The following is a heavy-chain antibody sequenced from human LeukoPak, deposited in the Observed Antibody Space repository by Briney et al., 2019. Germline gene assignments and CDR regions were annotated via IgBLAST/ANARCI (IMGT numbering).Heavy chain of an antibody. CDR1: GVSVRNYY. CDR3: ARVKGDY. V-gene: IGHV4-59*02. Sequence: SETLSLTCAVSGVSVRNYYWTWFRQSPGKGLEWIAYIYYSGNTKYNPSLKSRVTIFVDTSTNQFSLEMNSVTAADTAVYYCARVKGDYWGPGTLVTVSS. J-gene: IGHJ4*02. CDR2: IYYSGNT.